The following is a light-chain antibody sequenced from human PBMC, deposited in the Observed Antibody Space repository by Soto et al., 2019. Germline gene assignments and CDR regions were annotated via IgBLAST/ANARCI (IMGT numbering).Light chain of an antibody. CDR2: SDY. J-gene: IGLJ1*01. CDR1: SSNIGSNT. CDR3: AAWDDSLNGPL. V-gene: IGLV1-44*01. Sequence: QAVVTQPPSASGTPGQRVAISCSGSSSNIGSNTVNWYQQLPGTAPKLLIYSDYQRPSGVPDRFSGSKSGTSASLAISGLQSEDEADYYCAAWDDSLNGPLFGTGTKVTVL.